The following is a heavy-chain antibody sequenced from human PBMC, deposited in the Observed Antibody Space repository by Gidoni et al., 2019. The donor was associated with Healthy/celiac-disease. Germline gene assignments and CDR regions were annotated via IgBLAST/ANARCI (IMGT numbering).Heavy chain of an antibody. V-gene: IGHV3-30-3*01. CDR1: VFTLRRYS. J-gene: IGHJ3*02. D-gene: IGHD3-9*01. CDR2: ISYDGSNK. Sequence: QVQLVESGGRVVQCGRSQRLPCAASVFTLRRYSTHWVRQAPGKGLEWVAVISYDGSNKYYADSVKGRFTISRDNSKNTLYLQMNSLRAEDTAVYYCARDYQGYDILTGYWWRAFDIWGQGTMVTVSS. CDR3: ARDYQGYDILTGYWWRAFDI.